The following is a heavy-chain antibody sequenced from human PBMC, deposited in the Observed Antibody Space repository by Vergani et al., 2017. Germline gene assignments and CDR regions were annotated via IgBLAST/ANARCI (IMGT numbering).Heavy chain of an antibody. V-gene: IGHV3-9*01. D-gene: IGHD4-11*01. J-gene: IGHJ3*02. CDR2: ISWNSGSI. CDR3: AKDFWVTTYAFDI. CDR1: GFTFDDYA. Sequence: EVQLVESGGGLVKPGGSLRLSCAASGFTFDDYAMHWVRQAPGKGLEWVSGISWNSGSIGYADSVKGRFTISRDNAKNSLYLQMNSLRAEDTALYYCAKDFWVTTYAFDIWGQGTMVTVSS.